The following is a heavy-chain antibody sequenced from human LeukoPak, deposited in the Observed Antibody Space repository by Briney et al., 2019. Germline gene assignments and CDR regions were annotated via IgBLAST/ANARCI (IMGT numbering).Heavy chain of an antibody. V-gene: IGHV4-30-2*01. CDR2: IYHSGST. CDR3: ARVGGSYYFDY. CDR1: GGSISSGGYS. J-gene: IGHJ4*02. Sequence: SETLSLTCAVSGGSISSGGYSWSWIRQPPGKGLEWIGYIYHSGSTYYNPSLKSRVTISVDRSKNQFSLKLSSVTAADTAVYYCARVGGSYYFDYWGQGTLVTVSP. D-gene: IGHD1-26*01.